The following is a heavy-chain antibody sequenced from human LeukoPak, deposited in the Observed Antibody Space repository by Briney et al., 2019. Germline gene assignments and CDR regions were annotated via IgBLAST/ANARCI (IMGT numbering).Heavy chain of an antibody. CDR2: ISYDGSNK. J-gene: IGHJ6*02. CDR1: GFTFSSYA. V-gene: IGHV3-30-3*01. Sequence: PGRSLRLSCAASGFTFSSYAMHWVRQAPGKGLEWVAVISYDGSNKYYADSVKGRFTISRDNSKNTLYLQMNSLRAEDTAVYYCARVEAPFAGYYYYGMDVWGQGTTVTVSS. CDR3: ARVEAPFAGYYYYGMDV.